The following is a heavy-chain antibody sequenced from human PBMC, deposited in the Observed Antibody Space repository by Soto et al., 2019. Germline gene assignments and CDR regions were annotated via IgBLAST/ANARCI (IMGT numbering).Heavy chain of an antibody. CDR2: ISGSGSVT. D-gene: IGHD6-13*01. CDR1: GFNFRSYG. CDR3: AKGGVAAARGYFDH. J-gene: IGHJ4*02. Sequence: PGGSLRLSCAASGFNFRSYGLCWVRQAPGKGLEWVSDISGSGSVTNYADSVKGRFTISRDNSNNTLTLQMDSLRAEDTAVYYCAKGGVAAARGYFDHWGQGTRVTVSS. V-gene: IGHV3-23*01.